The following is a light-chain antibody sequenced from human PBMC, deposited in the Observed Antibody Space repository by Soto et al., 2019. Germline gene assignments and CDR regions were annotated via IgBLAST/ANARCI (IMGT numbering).Light chain of an antibody. V-gene: IGLV2-14*01. CDR2: DVS. CDR3: SSYTSSSTVVV. Sequence: QSVLTQPASVSGSPGQSITLSCTGTSSDVGGYNYVSWYQQHPGKAPKLMIYDVSNRPSGVSNRFSGSKSGNTASLTISGLQAEDEADYYCSSYTSSSTVVVFGGGTKLTVL. J-gene: IGLJ2*01. CDR1: SSDVGGYNY.